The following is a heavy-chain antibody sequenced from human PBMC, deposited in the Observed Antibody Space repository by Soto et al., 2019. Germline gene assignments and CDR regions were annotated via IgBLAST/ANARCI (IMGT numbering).Heavy chain of an antibody. CDR2: LSFDGTAE. V-gene: IGHV3-30*03. J-gene: IGHJ4*02. Sequence: QVQLVESGGGVVQPGTSPRLSCKASGFIFRDYLIHWVRQAPGKGLDWLAVLSFDGTAEYYADSTRGRFTISRDIPKSTTYLVINNVRREDTAMYYCARVATRLQSMEVLEYWGQGTLVTVPS. CDR1: GFIFRDYL. D-gene: IGHD2-21*02. CDR3: ARVATRLQSMEVLEY.